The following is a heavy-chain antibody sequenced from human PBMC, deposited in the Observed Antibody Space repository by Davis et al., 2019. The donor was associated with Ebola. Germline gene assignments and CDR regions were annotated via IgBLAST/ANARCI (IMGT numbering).Heavy chain of an antibody. Sequence: TLSLTCTVSGVSITSANFYWTWIRQSAGKGLEWIGHVNSYGSTNYNPSLRSRVVITLDASKKQFSLMMSSVTAADTAIYYCARVIATRPVYFQEWGQGTVVTVSS. CDR1: GVSITSANFY. J-gene: IGHJ1*01. CDR2: VNSYGST. CDR3: ARVIATRPVYFQE. D-gene: IGHD6-6*01. V-gene: IGHV4-61*09.